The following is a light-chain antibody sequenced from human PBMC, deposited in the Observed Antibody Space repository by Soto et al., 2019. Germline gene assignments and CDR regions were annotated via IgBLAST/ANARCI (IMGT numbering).Light chain of an antibody. CDR3: QQYYIVPYT. CDR2: GAS. V-gene: IGKV1-33*01. Sequence: ILLTQSPTSLTASVGDRVTITCQASQYIGTYLNWYQQKPGEAPRLLISGASNLEPGVPSRFSGSGSGADFTLTISSLQAEDVAVYYCQQYYIVPYTFGQGTRLDIK. CDR1: QYIGTY. J-gene: IGKJ2*01.